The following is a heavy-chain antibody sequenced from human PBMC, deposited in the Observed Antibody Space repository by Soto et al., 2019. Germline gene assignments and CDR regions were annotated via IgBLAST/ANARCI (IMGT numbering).Heavy chain of an antibody. D-gene: IGHD3-22*01. CDR2: IYPGDSDT. J-gene: IGHJ4*02. V-gene: IGHV5-51*01. CDR3: ARRSDYDSTGYSDFGY. Sequence: PGESLKISCKGSGYNFGAYWIAWVRLIPGKGLELMGIIYPGDSDTRYSPSFQGQVTISADKSTSAAYLHWSSLKASDTAMYFCARRSDYDSTGYSDFGYWGLGTPVTVSS. CDR1: GYNFGAYW.